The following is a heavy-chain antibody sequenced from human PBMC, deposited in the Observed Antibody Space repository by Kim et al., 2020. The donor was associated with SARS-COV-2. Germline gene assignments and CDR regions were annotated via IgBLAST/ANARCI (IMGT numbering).Heavy chain of an antibody. D-gene: IGHD3-22*01. J-gene: IGHJ3*02. Sequence: DRFTISRDNSKNTLYLQMNSLRAEDTAVYYCAKDAITMIVVVADYGAFDIWGQGTMVTVSS. CDR3: AKDAITMIVVVADYGAFDI. V-gene: IGHV3-23*01.